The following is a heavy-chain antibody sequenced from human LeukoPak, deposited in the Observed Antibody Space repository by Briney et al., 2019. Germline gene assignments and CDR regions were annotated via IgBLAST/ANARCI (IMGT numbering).Heavy chain of an antibody. D-gene: IGHD6-19*01. CDR2: INHSGST. CDR1: GGSFSGYY. V-gene: IGHV4-34*01. J-gene: IGHJ4*02. CDR3: ARAPRVGHSSGWYYLDY. Sequence: SETLSLTCAVYGGSFSGYYWSWIRQPPGKGLEWIGEINHSGSTNYNLSLKSRVTISVDTSKNQFSLKLSSVTAADTAVYYCARAPRVGHSSGWYYLDYWGQGTLVTVSS.